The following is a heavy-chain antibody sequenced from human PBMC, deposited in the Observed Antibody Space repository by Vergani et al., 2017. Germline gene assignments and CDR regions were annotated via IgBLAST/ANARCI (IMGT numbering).Heavy chain of an antibody. CDR3: ARDVGATIDY. CDR1: GDSMNTYY. V-gene: IGHV4-59*12. D-gene: IGHD1-26*01. Sequence: QLQLQESGPGLVKPSETLSLTCSVSGDSMNTYYWTWIRQPPGKGLEWIGYIYYSGSTYYNPSLKSRVTISVDTSKNQFSLKLSSVTAADTAVYYCARDVGATIDYWGQGTLVTVSS. J-gene: IGHJ4*02. CDR2: IYYSGST.